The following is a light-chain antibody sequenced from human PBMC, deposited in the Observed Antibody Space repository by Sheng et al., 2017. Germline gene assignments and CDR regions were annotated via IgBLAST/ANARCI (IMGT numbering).Light chain of an antibody. J-gene: IGLJ2*01. V-gene: IGLV3-25*03. CDR1: ALPKQY. CDR3: QSTDISGTYRV. CDR2: KDR. Sequence: SYELTQPPSVSVSPGQTARITCSGDALPKQYVYWYQQKAGQAPEVVIFKDRERPSWIPERFSGSRSGTKATLTINGVQAEDEADYHCQSTDISGTYRVFGGGTKLTVL.